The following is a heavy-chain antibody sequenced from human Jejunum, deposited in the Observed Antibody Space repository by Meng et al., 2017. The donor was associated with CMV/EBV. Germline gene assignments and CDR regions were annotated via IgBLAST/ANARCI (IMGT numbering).Heavy chain of an antibody. D-gene: IGHD2-15*01. CDR3: ARGSLVVDLRAGFDV. Sequence: VLAVEDGGGPRHPWTVRAISCAASAFSCSNYAVHWVHQAPSKGLEWVAAITYDEISKYYAVSVQDRFSFAKDNSRNTLQLQMNSLRVEDTAVYYCARGSLVVDLRAGFDVWGQGTLVTVSS. V-gene: IGHV3-30-3*01. CDR2: ITYDEISK. CDR1: AFSCSNYA. J-gene: IGHJ4*02.